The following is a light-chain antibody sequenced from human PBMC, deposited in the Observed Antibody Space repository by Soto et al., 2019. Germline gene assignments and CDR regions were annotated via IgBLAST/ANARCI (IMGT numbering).Light chain of an antibody. CDR3: AAWDDSLNGYV. V-gene: IGLV1-44*01. Sequence: QAVVTQPPSASGTPGQRVTISCSGSSSNIGSNTVNWYQQLPGTAPKLLIYSNNQRPSGVPDRFSGSESGTSASVAISGLQSEDEADYYCAAWDDSLNGYVFGTGTKLTVL. CDR1: SSNIGSNT. J-gene: IGLJ1*01. CDR2: SNN.